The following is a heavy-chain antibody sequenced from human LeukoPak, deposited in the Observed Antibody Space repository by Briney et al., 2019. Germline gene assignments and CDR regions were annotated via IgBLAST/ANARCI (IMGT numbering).Heavy chain of an antibody. CDR2: IMGSGGST. V-gene: IGHV3-23*01. D-gene: IGHD1-26*01. CDR3: AKDRRATTRYYFDC. Sequence: GGSLTLSCAASGFTFSSYAMSWVRQPPGKGLERVSAIMGSGGSTYYADFVKGRFTICRNTCKNTLYLQMNSLRAEDTAVYYCAKDRRATTRYYFDCWSQGTLVTVSS. J-gene: IGHJ4*02. CDR1: GFTFSSYA.